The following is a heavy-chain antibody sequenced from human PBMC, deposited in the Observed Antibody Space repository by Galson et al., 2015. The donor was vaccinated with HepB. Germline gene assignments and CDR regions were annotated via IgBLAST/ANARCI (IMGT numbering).Heavy chain of an antibody. V-gene: IGHV3-53*01. D-gene: IGHD6-19*01. Sequence: SLRLSCAASGFTFSYYRMNWVRQAPGKGLEWVSVIYSGGSTYYADSVKGRFTISRDNSKNTLYLQMNSLRAEDTAVYYCARGGSWLAPSFDYWGQGTLVTVSS. J-gene: IGHJ4*02. CDR2: IYSGGST. CDR1: GFTFSYYR. CDR3: ARGGSWLAPSFDY.